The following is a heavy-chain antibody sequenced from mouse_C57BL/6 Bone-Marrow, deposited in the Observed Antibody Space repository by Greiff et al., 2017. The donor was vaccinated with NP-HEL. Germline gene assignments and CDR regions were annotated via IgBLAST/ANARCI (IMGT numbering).Heavy chain of an antibody. CDR3: ARGDYYGTFYAMDY. Sequence: QVQLQQSGAELVRPGTSVKVSCKASGYAFTNYLIEWVKQRPGQGLEWIGVINPGSGGTNYNEKFKGKATLTADKSSSTAYMQLSSLTSEDSAVYFCARGDYYGTFYAMDYWGQGTSVTVSS. J-gene: IGHJ4*01. D-gene: IGHD1-1*01. V-gene: IGHV1-54*01. CDR2: INPGSGGT. CDR1: GYAFTNYL.